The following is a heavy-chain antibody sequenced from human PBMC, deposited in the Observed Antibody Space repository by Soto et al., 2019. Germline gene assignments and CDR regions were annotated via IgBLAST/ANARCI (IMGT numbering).Heavy chain of an antibody. D-gene: IGHD6-19*01. Sequence: QVHLQESGPGLVKPSGTLSLTCGVSGGSINNGYWWTWVRQPPGKGLEWIGEKHHSGSTNYNLSLQSRVSRALAKSKNPFSLILSSVTAADPAVYYCAYSSGWWRLDVWGQGTTVTVSS. CDR1: GGSINNGYW. J-gene: IGHJ6*02. CDR2: KHHSGST. CDR3: AYSSGWWRLDV. V-gene: IGHV4-4*02.